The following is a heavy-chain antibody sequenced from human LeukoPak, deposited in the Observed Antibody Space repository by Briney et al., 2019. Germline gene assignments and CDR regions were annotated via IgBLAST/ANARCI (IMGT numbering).Heavy chain of an antibody. Sequence: GGSLRLSCAASGFTGSHNYMSWVRQAPGKGPEWVSAISGSGGSTYYADSVKGRFTIFRDNSKNTLYLQMNSLRAEDTAVYYCAKDAGWTDRSVYWGQGTLVTVSS. D-gene: IGHD2-15*01. V-gene: IGHV3-23*01. J-gene: IGHJ4*02. CDR2: ISGSGGST. CDR1: GFTGSHNY. CDR3: AKDAGWTDRSVY.